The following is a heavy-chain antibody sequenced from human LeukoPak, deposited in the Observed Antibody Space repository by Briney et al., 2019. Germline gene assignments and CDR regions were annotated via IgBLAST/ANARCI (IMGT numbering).Heavy chain of an antibody. D-gene: IGHD2-2*01. J-gene: IGHJ6*02. CDR2: VYAGDSDS. CDR3: ARHLGTKHYHGMDV. V-gene: IGHV5-51*01. Sequence: PGESLKISCTSSGFTFGNYWITWVRQVPGKGLGWVGIVYAGDSDSRYSPSFEGHITISADKSMSTAYLQWRSLEASDTALYFCARHLGTKHYHGMDVWGQGTTVIVSS. CDR1: GFTFGNYW.